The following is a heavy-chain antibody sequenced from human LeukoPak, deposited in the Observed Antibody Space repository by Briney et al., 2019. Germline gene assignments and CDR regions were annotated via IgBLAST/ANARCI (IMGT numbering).Heavy chain of an antibody. Sequence: PSETLSLTCTVSGGSISSSSYYWGWIRQPPGKGLEWIGSIYYSGSTYYNPSLKSRVTISVDTSKNQFSLKLSSVTAADTAVYYCARSGSSSWYPSYYYYYMDVWGKGTTVIISS. J-gene: IGHJ6*03. CDR1: GGSISSSSYY. CDR2: IYYSGST. D-gene: IGHD6-13*01. V-gene: IGHV4-39*01. CDR3: ARSGSSSWYPSYYYYYMDV.